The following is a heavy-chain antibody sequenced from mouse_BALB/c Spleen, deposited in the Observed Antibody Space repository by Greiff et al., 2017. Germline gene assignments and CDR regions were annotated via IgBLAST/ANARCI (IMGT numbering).Heavy chain of an antibody. CDR1: GYTFTSYW. CDR2: INPSNGRT. J-gene: IGHJ4*01. CDR3: ARDYGHYYAMDY. D-gene: IGHD1-2*01. Sequence: QVQLQQPGAELVKPGASVKLSCKASGYTFTSYWMHWVKQRPGQGLEWIGEINPSNGRTNYNEKFKSKATLTVDKSSSTAYMQLSSLTSEDSAVYYCARDYGHYYAMDYWGQGTSVTVSS. V-gene: IGHV1S81*02.